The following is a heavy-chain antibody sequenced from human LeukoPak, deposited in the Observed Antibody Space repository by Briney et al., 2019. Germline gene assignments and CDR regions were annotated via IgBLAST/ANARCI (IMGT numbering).Heavy chain of an antibody. J-gene: IGHJ4*02. CDR1: GFTFSSYA. CDR2: ISGSGGST. CDR3: AKVLYQLQLLIWDY. D-gene: IGHD5-24*01. Sequence: HPGGSLRLSCAASGFTFSSYAMSWVRQAPGKGLEWVSAISGSGGSTYYADSVKGRFTISRDNSKNTLYLQMNSLRAEDTAVYYCAKVLYQLQLLIWDYWGQGTLVTVSS. V-gene: IGHV3-23*01.